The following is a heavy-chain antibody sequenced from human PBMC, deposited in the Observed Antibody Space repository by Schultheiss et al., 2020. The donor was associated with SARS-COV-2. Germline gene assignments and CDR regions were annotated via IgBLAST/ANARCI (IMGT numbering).Heavy chain of an antibody. Sequence: GGSLRLSCAASGFTFSSYGMHWVRQAPGKGLEWVAVISYDGSNKYYADSVKGRFTISRDNAKNSLYLQMNSLRAEDTAVYYCARGGYSGYEGYYFDYWGQGTLVTVSS. CDR1: GFTFSSYG. D-gene: IGHD5-12*01. V-gene: IGHV3-30*03. CDR3: ARGGYSGYEGYYFDY. J-gene: IGHJ4*02. CDR2: ISYDGSNK.